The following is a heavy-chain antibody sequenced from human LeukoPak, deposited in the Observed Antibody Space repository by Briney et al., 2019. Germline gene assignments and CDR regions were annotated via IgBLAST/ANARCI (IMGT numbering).Heavy chain of an antibody. V-gene: IGHV4-59*01. D-gene: IGHD3-16*01. Sequence: PSETLSLTCTVSRGSISSYRWSWIRQPPGKGLEWIGNIYYSGSTNYNPSLKSRVTISVDMSKNQFSLKVNSVSATDTAVYYCASLQGGTIDSWGQGTLVTVSS. CDR1: RGSISSYR. CDR2: IYYSGST. CDR3: ASLQGGTIDS. J-gene: IGHJ4*02.